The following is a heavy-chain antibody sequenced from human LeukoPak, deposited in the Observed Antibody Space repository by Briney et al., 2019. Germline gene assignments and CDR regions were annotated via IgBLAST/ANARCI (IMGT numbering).Heavy chain of an antibody. Sequence: PSETLSLTCTVSGGSISSHYWSWIRQPPGKGLEGIGYIYYSGSTNYNPSLKSRVTISVDTSKNQFSLKLSSVTAADTAVYYCARDPTYYDILTGYYKSGAFDIWGQGTMVTVSS. D-gene: IGHD3-9*01. CDR1: GGSISSHY. V-gene: IGHV4-59*11. J-gene: IGHJ3*02. CDR3: ARDPTYYDILTGYYKSGAFDI. CDR2: IYYSGST.